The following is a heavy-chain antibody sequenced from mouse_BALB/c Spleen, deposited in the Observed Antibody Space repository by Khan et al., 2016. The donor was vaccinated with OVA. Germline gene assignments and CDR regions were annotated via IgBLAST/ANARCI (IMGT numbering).Heavy chain of an antibody. CDR3: SSGGYYYGTPFDY. D-gene: IGHD1-1*01. CDR2: ITVKSDNSGA. CDR1: GFTFSYYR. Sequence: VQLVETGGGLVRPGNSLKLSCVTSGFTFSYYRMHWLRQFPGKRLEWIAVITVKSDNSGANYAESVKGRFTISRAASTSSVYLQMNRLREEDAATYVGSSGGYYYGTPFDYWGQGTTLTVSS. J-gene: IGHJ2*01. V-gene: IGHV13-2*02.